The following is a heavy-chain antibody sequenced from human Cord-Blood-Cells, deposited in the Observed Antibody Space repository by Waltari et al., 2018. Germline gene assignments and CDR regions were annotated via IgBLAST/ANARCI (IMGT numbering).Heavy chain of an antibody. Sequence: QVQLVQSGAEVKKPGSSVKVSCKASGGTFSIYAISWVRQAPGQGLEWMGGIIPIFGTANYAQKFQGRVTITADKSTSTAYMELSSLRSEDTAVYYCGVWRDHLYYYYGMDVWGQGTTVTVSS. J-gene: IGHJ6*02. V-gene: IGHV1-69*06. CDR3: GVWRDHLYYYYGMDV. CDR2: IIPIFGTA. D-gene: IGHD1-1*01. CDR1: GGTFSIYA.